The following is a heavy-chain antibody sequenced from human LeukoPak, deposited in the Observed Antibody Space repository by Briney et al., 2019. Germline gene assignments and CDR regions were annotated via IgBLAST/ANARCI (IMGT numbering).Heavy chain of an antibody. CDR1: GGSFSGYY. CDR2: INHSGST. Sequence: SETLSLTCAVYGGSFSGYYWSWIRQAPGKGLEWIGEINHSGSTNYNPSLKSRVTISVDTSKNQFSLKLSSVTAADTAVYYCARGGPIPTLYYFDYWGQGTLVTVSS. CDR3: ARGGPIPTLYYFDY. V-gene: IGHV4-34*01. D-gene: IGHD2-21*01. J-gene: IGHJ4*02.